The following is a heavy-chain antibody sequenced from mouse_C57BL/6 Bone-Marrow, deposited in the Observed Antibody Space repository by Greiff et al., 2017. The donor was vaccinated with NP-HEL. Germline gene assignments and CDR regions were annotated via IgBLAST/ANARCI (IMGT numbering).Heavy chain of an antibody. J-gene: IGHJ1*03. V-gene: IGHV5-9-1*02. CDR2: ISSGGDYI. CDR3: TREGTTVVYWYFDV. CDR1: GFTFSSYA. Sequence: EVMLVESGEGLVKPGGSLKLSCAASGFTFSSYAMSWVRQTPEKRLEWVAYISSGGDYIYYADTVKGRFTISRDNARNTLYLQMSSLKSEDTAMYYCTREGTTVVYWYFDVWGTGTTVTVSS. D-gene: IGHD1-1*01.